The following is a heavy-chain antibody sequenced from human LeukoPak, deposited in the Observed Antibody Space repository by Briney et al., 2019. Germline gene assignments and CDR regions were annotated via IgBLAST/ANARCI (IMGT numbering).Heavy chain of an antibody. V-gene: IGHV3-23*01. CDR1: GFTFSDHA. CDR2: INGNGGGS. Sequence: GGSLRLSCAASGFTFSDHAMSWVRQAPAKGLEWASSINGNGGGSYYIDSVKGRFTVSRDNSENALYLQMNNLRTEDTAVYYCAKAGAYSNGYHEYPNYVDYWGQGTLVTVSS. CDR3: AKAGAYSNGYHEYPNYVDY. J-gene: IGHJ4*02. D-gene: IGHD3-22*01.